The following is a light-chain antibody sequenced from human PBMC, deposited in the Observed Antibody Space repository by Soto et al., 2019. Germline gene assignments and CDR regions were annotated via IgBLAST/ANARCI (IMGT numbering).Light chain of an antibody. V-gene: IGKV1-39*01. J-gene: IGKJ1*01. Sequence: DIPMTQSPSSLSASVGDRVTITCRASRSIGTYLNWYQLKPGKAPKVLIYAVSSLQSGVPSRFSGSGSGTDFTLTISSLQPEDYATYFCQQSYSTSVTFGQGTKVEI. CDR3: QQSYSTSVT. CDR1: RSIGTY. CDR2: AVS.